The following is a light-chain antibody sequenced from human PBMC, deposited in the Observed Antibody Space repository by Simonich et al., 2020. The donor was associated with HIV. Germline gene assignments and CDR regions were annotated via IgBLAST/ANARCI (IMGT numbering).Light chain of an antibody. V-gene: IGKV1-5*03. CDR3: QQYSSYSPYT. CDR2: KAS. CDR1: QSISTY. Sequence: DIQMTQSPSSLSASVRDRVTITCRASQSISTYLNWYQQKPGKAPKLLINKASTLQSGVPSRFSGSGSGTEFTLTISSLQPDDFSTYYCQQYSSYSPYTFGQGTKLEIK. J-gene: IGKJ2*01.